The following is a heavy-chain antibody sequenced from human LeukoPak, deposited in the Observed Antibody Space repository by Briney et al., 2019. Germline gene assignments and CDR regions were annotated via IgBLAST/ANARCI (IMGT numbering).Heavy chain of an antibody. CDR2: LSNDGNNK. CDR1: GFSFNTYP. D-gene: IGHD3-10*01. CDR3: ARPDDSESFYRANHY. J-gene: IGHJ4*02. V-gene: IGHV3-30*03. Sequence: PGRYLRLYCAASGFSFNTYPMHWLRQAPGKGLEWVAVLSNDGNNKYYADSVKGRFTISRDNSNNTLSLQMNGLRVEDTAVYYCARPDDSESFYRANHYWGRGTLVTVS.